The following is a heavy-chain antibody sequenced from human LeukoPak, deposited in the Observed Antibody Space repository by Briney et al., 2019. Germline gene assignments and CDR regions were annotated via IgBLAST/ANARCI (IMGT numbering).Heavy chain of an antibody. V-gene: IGHV5-51*01. CDR2: IHPGDADT. Sequence: GESLEISCKGSGSSFTSYWIGGVRRLPGKGLEWMGIIHPGDADTRYSPSFQGQVTISADKSISTAYLQWSSLKASDTAMYYCARSKSGWSHGGSDYWGQGTLVTVSS. D-gene: IGHD6-19*01. CDR3: ARSKSGWSHGGSDY. CDR1: GSSFTSYW. J-gene: IGHJ4*02.